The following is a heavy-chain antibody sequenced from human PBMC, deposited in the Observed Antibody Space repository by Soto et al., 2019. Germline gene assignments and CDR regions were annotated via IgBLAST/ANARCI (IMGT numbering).Heavy chain of an antibody. CDR1: GFTFSSYS. V-gene: IGHV3-21*01. Sequence: PGGSLRLSCAASGFTFSSYSMNWVRQAPGKGPEWVSSISSSSSYIYYADSVKGRFTISRDNAKNSLYLQMNSLRAEDTAVYYCARAPAYYDYVWGSYWDAFDIWGQGTMVTVSS. D-gene: IGHD3-16*01. CDR2: ISSSSSYI. CDR3: ARAPAYYDYVWGSYWDAFDI. J-gene: IGHJ3*02.